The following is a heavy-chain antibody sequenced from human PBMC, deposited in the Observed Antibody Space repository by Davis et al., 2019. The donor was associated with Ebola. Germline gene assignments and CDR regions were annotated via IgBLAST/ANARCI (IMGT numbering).Heavy chain of an antibody. CDR3: ARDPSVSSGWYFDY. CDR1: GFTFSSYW. D-gene: IGHD6-19*01. Sequence: PGGSLRLSCAASGFTFSSYWMNWVRQAPGKGLEWVSSISSSSSYIYYADSVKGRFTISRDNAKNSLYLQMNSLRAEDTAVYYCARDPSVSSGWYFDYWGQGTLVTVSS. J-gene: IGHJ4*02. CDR2: ISSSSSYI. V-gene: IGHV3-21*01.